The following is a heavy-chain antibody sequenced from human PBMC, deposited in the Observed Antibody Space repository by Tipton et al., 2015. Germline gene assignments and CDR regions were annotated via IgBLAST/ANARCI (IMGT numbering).Heavy chain of an antibody. J-gene: IGHJ4*02. CDR1: GGSTSSYY. Sequence: TLSLTCTVSGGSTSSYYWSWIRQPPGKGLEWIGYIYYSGSTNYNPSLKSRVTISVDTSKNQFSLKLSSVTAADTAVYYCARGYYSRPSDYWGQGTLVTVSS. V-gene: IGHV4-59*01. CDR3: ARGYYSRPSDY. CDR2: IYYSGST. D-gene: IGHD3-22*01.